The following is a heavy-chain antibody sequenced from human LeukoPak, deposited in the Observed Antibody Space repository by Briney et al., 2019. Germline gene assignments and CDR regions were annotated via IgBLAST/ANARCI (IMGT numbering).Heavy chain of an antibody. D-gene: IGHD2-15*01. CDR3: ARDGGCSGGSCYSGWFDP. Sequence: SVKVSCKASGGTFSSYAISWVRQAPGQGLEWMGRIIPIFGTANYAQKFQGRVTISTDESTSTAYMELSSLRSEDTAVYYCARDGGCSGGSCYSGWFDPWGQGTLVTVSS. V-gene: IGHV1-69*05. CDR1: GGTFSSYA. J-gene: IGHJ5*02. CDR2: IIPIFGTA.